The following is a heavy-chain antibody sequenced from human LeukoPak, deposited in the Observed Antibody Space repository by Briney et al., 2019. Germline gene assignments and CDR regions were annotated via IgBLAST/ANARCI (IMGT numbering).Heavy chain of an antibody. Sequence: GASVKVSCKASGYTFTSYYMHWVRQAPGQGLEWMGWISPNSGGTNYAQKFQGRVTMTRDTSISTAYMELSRLRSDDTAVYYCARDQDVYYYDSSGTRTLDYWGQGTLVTVSS. J-gene: IGHJ4*02. V-gene: IGHV1-2*02. D-gene: IGHD3-22*01. CDR3: ARDQDVYYYDSSGTRTLDY. CDR1: GYTFTSYY. CDR2: ISPNSGGT.